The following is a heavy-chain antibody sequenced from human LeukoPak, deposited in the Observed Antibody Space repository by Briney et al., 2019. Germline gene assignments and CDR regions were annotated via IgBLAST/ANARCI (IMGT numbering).Heavy chain of an antibody. J-gene: IGHJ3*02. CDR1: GLTFSSYW. Sequence: GGSLRLSCAASGLTFSSYWMTWVRQAPGKGLAWVANIKQDGSEKYYVDSVKGRFTISRDNAKNLLYLQMNSLRGEDTAVYYCARVNPLMAPGAFDIWGQGTMVAVSS. D-gene: IGHD2-8*01. CDR2: IKQDGSEK. V-gene: IGHV3-7*01. CDR3: ARVNPLMAPGAFDI.